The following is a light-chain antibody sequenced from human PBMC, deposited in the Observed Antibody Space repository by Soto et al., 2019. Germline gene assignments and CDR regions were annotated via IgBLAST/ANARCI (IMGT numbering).Light chain of an antibody. V-gene: IGLV2-11*01. CDR3: CSSAGSYSDV. CDR1: SSDVGSYNY. J-gene: IGLJ1*01. Sequence: QSALTQPRSVSGSPGQSVTLSCTGTSSDVGSYNYDSWYQHHPGKAPKLMIYNFTKRPSGVPDRFSGSKSGNTASLTFSGRQAEDEANYYCCSSAGSYSDVVGAGAKVTVL. CDR2: NFT.